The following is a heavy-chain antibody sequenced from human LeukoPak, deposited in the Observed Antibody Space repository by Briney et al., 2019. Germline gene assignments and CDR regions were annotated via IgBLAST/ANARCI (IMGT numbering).Heavy chain of an antibody. CDR2: ISTSGTT. Sequence: PSETLSLTCTVSGYSISSGYYWGWIRQPAGKGLEWIGRISTSGTTDYNPSLKSRVTMSVDTSKNQFSLKLSSVTAADTAVYSCARGSVRGEFDPWGQGALVTVSS. V-gene: IGHV4-38-2*02. D-gene: IGHD3-10*01. CDR3: ARGSVRGEFDP. J-gene: IGHJ5*02. CDR1: GYSISSGYY.